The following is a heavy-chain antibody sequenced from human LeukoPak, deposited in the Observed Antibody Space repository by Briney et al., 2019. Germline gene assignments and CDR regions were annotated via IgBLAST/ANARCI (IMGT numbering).Heavy chain of an antibody. J-gene: IGHJ6*04. D-gene: IGHD4-17*01. V-gene: IGHV2-70*01. CDR2: IDWDDDK. CDR1: GFSLSTSGMC. CDR3: ARIRLDYGDRRWRYYYGMDD. Sequence: ESGPALVKPTQTLTLTCTFSGFSLSTSGMCVSWIRQPPGKALEWLALIDWDDDKYYSTSLKTRLTISKDTSKNQVVLTMTNMDPVDTATYYCARIRLDYGDRRWRYYYGMDDWGKGTTVTVSS.